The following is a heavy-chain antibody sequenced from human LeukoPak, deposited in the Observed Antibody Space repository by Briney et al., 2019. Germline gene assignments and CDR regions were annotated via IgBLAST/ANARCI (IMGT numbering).Heavy chain of an antibody. V-gene: IGHV3-23*01. CDR2: ISGSGGST. Sequence: QPGGSLRLSCAASGFTFSSYAMSWVRQAPGKGLEWVSAISGSGGSTYYADSVKGRFTISRDNSKNTLYLQMNSLRAEDTAVYYCAKDSSFWSGPNNWFDPWGQGTLVTVSS. D-gene: IGHD3-3*01. CDR3: AKDSSFWSGPNNWFDP. J-gene: IGHJ5*02. CDR1: GFTFSSYA.